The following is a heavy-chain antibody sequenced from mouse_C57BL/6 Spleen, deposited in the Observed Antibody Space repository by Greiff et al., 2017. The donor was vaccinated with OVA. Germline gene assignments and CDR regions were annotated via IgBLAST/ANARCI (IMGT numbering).Heavy chain of an antibody. V-gene: IGHV5-17*01. CDR1: GFTFSDYG. CDR2: ISSGSSTI. J-gene: IGHJ2*01. D-gene: IGHD2-5*01. Sequence: EVQGVESGGGLVKPGGSLKLSCAASGFTFSDYGMHWVRQAPEKGLEWVAYISSGSSTIYYADTVKGRFTISRDNAKNTLFLQMSSLRSEDTAMYYCARISYYSNYFDDWGQGTTLTVSS. CDR3: ARISYYSNYFDD.